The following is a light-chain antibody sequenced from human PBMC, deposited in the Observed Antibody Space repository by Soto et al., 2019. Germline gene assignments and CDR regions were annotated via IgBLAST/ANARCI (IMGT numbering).Light chain of an antibody. J-gene: IGKJ5*01. CDR3: QQRSNWPIT. CDR2: DAS. CDR1: QSVSSY. Sequence: EIVFTQSPPTLSLSPGERAPLSCRASQSVSSYLAWYQQKPGQAPRLLIYDASNRATGIPARFSGSGSGTDFTLTISSLEPEDFAVYYCQQRSNWPITFGQGTRLEIK. V-gene: IGKV3-11*01.